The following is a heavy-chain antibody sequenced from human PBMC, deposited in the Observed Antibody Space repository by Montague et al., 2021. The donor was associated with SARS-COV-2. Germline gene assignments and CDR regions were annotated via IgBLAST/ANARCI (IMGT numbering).Heavy chain of an antibody. J-gene: IGHJ4*02. CDR2: ISWNSGSI. CDR3: AKIVSMFRGGSCHFDY. CDR1: GFTFGDYA. V-gene: IGHV3-9*01. Sequence: SLRLSCAASGFTFGDYAMHWVRQAPGKGLEWVSGISWNSGSIGYADSVKGRFTISRDNAKNSLYLQMNSLRAEDTALYYCAKIVSMFRGGSCHFDYWGQGTLVTVSS. D-gene: IGHD2-15*01.